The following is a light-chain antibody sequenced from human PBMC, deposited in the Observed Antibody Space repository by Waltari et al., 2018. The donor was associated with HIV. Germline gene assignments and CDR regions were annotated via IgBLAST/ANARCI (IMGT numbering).Light chain of an antibody. V-gene: IGKV3-20*01. J-gene: IGKJ4*01. Sequence: EIVLTQSPGTLSLSPGDRATLSCRASQHVGSRRLAWDQRKLGQAPRLLIYDASTRATGIPDRFSGSGSGTDFTLTINRLEPEDFAVYFCQQYGDTPLTFGGGTKVEIK. CDR3: QQYGDTPLT. CDR2: DAS. CDR1: QHVGSRR.